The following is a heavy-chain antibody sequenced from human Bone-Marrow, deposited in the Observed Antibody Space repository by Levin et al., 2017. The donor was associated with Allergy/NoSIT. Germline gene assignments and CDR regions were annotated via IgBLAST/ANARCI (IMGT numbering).Heavy chain of an antibody. CDR1: GFSLSPSGVG. J-gene: IGHJ5*02. V-gene: IGHV2-5*02. D-gene: IGHD1-26*01. CDR2: IYWDDDK. Sequence: SGPTLVKPTQTLTLTCTFSGFSLSPSGVGVDWIRQSPGNALEWLALIYWDDDKRYSPSLKSRLTITKDTSKNQVVLTMTHLDPLDTPTYYCGHRSGSHLPTKDWVDPWGQGIRVTVSS. CDR3: GHRSGSHLPTKDWVDP.